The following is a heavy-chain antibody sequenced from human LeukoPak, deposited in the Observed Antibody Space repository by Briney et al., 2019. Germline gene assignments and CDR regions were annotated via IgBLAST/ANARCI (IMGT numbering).Heavy chain of an antibody. CDR2: ISSSSSYI. V-gene: IGHV3-21*01. Sequence: GGSLRLSCAASGSTFSSYSMNWVRQAPGKGLEWVSSISSSSSYIYYADSVKGRFTISRDNSKNSLHLQMNTLRAEDTALYYCARERDGRFFDYWGQGTLVTVPS. J-gene: IGHJ4*02. D-gene: IGHD5-24*01. CDR1: GSTFSSYS. CDR3: ARERDGRFFDY.